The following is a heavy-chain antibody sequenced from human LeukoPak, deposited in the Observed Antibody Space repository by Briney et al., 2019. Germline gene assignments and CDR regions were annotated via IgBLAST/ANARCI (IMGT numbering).Heavy chain of an antibody. J-gene: IGHJ4*02. CDR1: GFTFSTYW. Sequence: GGALRLSCAASGFTFSTYWMHWVRQAPGKGLVWVARIKGDGSSTIYADSVKGRFTISRDNSKNTLYLQTSSLRAEDTAVYYCARASTTVPNLLDHWGRGTLVTVSS. V-gene: IGHV3-74*01. CDR3: ARASTTVPNLLDH. CDR2: IKGDGSST. D-gene: IGHD4-17*01.